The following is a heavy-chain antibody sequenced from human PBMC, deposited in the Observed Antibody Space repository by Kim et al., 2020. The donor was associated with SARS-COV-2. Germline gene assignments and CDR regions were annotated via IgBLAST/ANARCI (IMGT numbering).Heavy chain of an antibody. D-gene: IGHD3-10*01. CDR1: GYPFNAYH. CDR2: INPYNGDT. J-gene: IGHJ4*02. V-gene: IGHV1-2*02. Sequence: ASVKVSCKPAGYPFNAYHLHWVRQAPGQGLEWMGWINPYNGDTMYAQKFQGRVTITTDTSMNTAYMELSSLRSDDTAVFYCARLRMGIPRVRGINDFDYWGQGTLVTVSS. CDR3: ARLRMGIPRVRGINDFDY.